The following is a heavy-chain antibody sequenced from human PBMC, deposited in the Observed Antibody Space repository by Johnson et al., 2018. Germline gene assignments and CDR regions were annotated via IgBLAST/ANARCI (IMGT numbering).Heavy chain of an antibody. V-gene: IGHV1-46*01. CDR2: INPSGGST. D-gene: IGHD6-19*01. J-gene: IGHJ1*01. CDR1: GYTFTSYY. Sequence: QVQLVQSGAEVKKPGASVKVSCKASGYTFTSYYMHWVRQAPGQGLEWMGIINPSGGSTSYAQKFQGRVTMTRETSTSTGYMELSSLGSEDTAGYYCARGDSSGWYDGYFQHWGQGTLVTVSS. CDR3: ARGDSSGWYDGYFQH.